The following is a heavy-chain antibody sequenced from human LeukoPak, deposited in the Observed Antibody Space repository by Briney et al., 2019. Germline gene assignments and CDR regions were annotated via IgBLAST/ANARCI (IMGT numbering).Heavy chain of an antibody. CDR2: IYTSGST. D-gene: IGHD6-13*01. Sequence: SETLSLTCTVSGGSISSYYWSWIRQPPGKGLEWIGRIYTSGSTNYHPSLKSRVTMSVDTSKNQFSLRLISVTAADTAVYYCAREPVSSSFDYWGQGTLVTVSS. V-gene: IGHV4-4*07. J-gene: IGHJ4*02. CDR3: AREPVSSSFDY. CDR1: GGSISSYY.